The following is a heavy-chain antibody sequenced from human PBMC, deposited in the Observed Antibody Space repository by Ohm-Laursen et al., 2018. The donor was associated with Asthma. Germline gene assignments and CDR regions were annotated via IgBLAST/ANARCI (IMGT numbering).Heavy chain of an antibody. CDR3: AKLPFWRDVYCSGGSCYPGFDY. CDR2: ISYDGSNK. V-gene: IGHV3-30-3*02. D-gene: IGHD2-15*01. Sequence: SLRLSCSASGFTFSSYAMHWVRQAPGKGLEWVAFISYDGSNKHYADSVKGRFTISRDNSKNTLYLQMNSLRAEDTAVYYCAKLPFWRDVYCSGGSCYPGFDYWGQGTLVTVSS. J-gene: IGHJ4*02. CDR1: GFTFSSYA.